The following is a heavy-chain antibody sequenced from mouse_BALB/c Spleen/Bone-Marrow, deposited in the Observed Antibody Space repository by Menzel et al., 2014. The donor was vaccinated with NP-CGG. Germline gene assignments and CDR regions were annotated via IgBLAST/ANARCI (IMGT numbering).Heavy chain of an antibody. V-gene: IGHV1-20*02. CDR3: ATSFISTACDLAY. J-gene: IGHJ2*01. CDR2: INPYNGDT. D-gene: IGHD1-2*01. CDR1: GYSFTGYF. Sequence: EVQVAESGPALVKPGASVKISCKASGYSFTGYFMNWVMQSHGKSLEWIGRINPYNGDTFYNQKFKGKATLTVDKSSSTAHMELRSLATGDSAVYYCATSFISTACDLAYWGQGTTLTHSS.